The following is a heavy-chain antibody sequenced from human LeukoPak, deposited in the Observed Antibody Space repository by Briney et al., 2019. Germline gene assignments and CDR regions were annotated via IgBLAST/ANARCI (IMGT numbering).Heavy chain of an antibody. J-gene: IGHJ4*02. V-gene: IGHV3-9*01. D-gene: IGHD3-22*01. CDR3: AKGRGYYDTSASDY. CDR2: ISWNSGSI. Sequence: GISWNSGSIGYAASVKGRFTISRDNAKNSLYLQMNSLRAEDTALYYCAKGRGYYDTSASDYWGQGTLVTVSS.